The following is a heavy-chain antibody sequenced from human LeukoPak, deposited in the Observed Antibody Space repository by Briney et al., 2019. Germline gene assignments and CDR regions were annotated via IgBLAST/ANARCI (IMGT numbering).Heavy chain of an antibody. Sequence: PSETLSLTCTVSGGSISSSSYYWGWIRQPPGKGLEWIGSIYYSGSTYYNPSLKSRVTISVDTSKNQFSLKLSSVTAADTAVYYCAMSGHSPFDYWGQGTLVTVSS. J-gene: IGHJ4*02. CDR2: IYYSGST. CDR3: AMSGHSPFDY. D-gene: IGHD3-10*01. CDR1: GGSISSSSYY. V-gene: IGHV4-39*07.